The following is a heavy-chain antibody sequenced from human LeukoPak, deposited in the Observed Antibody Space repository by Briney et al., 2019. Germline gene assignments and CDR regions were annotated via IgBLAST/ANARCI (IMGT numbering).Heavy chain of an antibody. J-gene: IGHJ4*02. CDR2: IIPIFGTA. Sequence: ASVKVSCKASGYDLRSYGISWVRQAPGQGLEWMGGIIPIFGTANYAQKFQGRVTITADESTSTAYMELSSLRSEDTAVYYCAKPLNTGWYYFDSWGQGTLVTVSS. V-gene: IGHV1-69*13. CDR3: AKPLNTGWYYFDS. CDR1: GYDLRSYG. D-gene: IGHD6-19*01.